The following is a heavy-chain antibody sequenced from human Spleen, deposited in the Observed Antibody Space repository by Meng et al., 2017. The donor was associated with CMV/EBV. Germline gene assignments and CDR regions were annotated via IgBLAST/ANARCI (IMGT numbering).Heavy chain of an antibody. CDR3: AKPILLGPIFDC. D-gene: IGHD3-10*01. CDR2: IRYDGSDK. CDR1: GFTFDDYA. Sequence: GGSLRLSCTASGFTFDDYAMHWVRQAPGKGLEWVAFIRYDGSDKYYADSVRGRFTISRDDSKNTLYLQMNSLRPEDTAVYYCAKPILLGPIFDCWGRETLVTVSS. J-gene: IGHJ4*02. V-gene: IGHV3-30*02.